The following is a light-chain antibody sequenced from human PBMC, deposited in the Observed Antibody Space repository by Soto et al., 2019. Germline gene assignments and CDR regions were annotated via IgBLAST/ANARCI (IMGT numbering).Light chain of an antibody. CDR1: QAINNY. V-gene: IGKV1-27*01. CDR3: EKYNSAPLT. CDR2: AAS. Sequence: DSQLTQSPYSLSASVGDRVAITCRASQAINNYLAWYQEKPGKFPKLLIYAASTLHPGVPSRFSGSESGTDFTITISSLQPEDVATYYCEKYNSAPLTFDQGTRLEI. J-gene: IGKJ5*01.